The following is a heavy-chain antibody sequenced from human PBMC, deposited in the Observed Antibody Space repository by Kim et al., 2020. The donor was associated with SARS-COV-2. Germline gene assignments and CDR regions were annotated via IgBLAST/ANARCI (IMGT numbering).Heavy chain of an antibody. V-gene: IGHV4-39*01. Sequence: SETLSLTCTVSGGSISSSSYYWGWIRQPPGKGLEWIGSIYYSGSTYYNPSLKSRVTISVDTSKNQFSLKLSSVTAADTAVYYCARRVSRAIPQEAFDIWGQGNMVTVSS. CDR1: GGSISSSSYY. J-gene: IGHJ3*02. D-gene: IGHD2-8*01. CDR3: ARRVSRAIPQEAFDI. CDR2: IYYSGST.